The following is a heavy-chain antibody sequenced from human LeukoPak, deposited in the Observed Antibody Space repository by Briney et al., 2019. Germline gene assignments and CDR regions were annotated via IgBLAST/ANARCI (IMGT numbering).Heavy chain of an antibody. CDR1: GFTVSSNY. CDR2: IYSGGST. Sequence: GGSLRFSCAASGFTVSSNYMSWVRQAPGKGLEWISVIYSGGSTYYADSVKGRFTISRDNSKNTLYLQMNSLRAEDTAVYYCAKFDSGWFQGQFDPWGQGTLVTVSS. V-gene: IGHV3-66*01. D-gene: IGHD6-19*01. J-gene: IGHJ5*02. CDR3: AKFDSGWFQGQFDP.